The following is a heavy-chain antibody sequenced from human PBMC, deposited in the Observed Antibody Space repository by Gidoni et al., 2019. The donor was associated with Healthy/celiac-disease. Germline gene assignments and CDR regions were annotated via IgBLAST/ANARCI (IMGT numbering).Heavy chain of an antibody. J-gene: IGHJ4*02. D-gene: IGHD3-3*01. Sequence: VQLVPSGAAVKTPGPSVTVSSQASGYTFTSWGISWVRQAPGQGLEWMGWISAYNGNTNYAQKLQGRGNKTTDTSTSTAYMELRSLRSDDTAVYYCARDRGMSGFWSGYDRGGDYWGQGTLVTVAS. CDR2: ISAYNGNT. V-gene: IGHV1-18*01. CDR3: ARDRGMSGFWSGYDRGGDY. CDR1: GYTFTSWG.